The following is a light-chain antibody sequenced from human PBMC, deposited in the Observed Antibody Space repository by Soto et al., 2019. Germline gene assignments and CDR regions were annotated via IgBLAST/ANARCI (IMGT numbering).Light chain of an antibody. CDR2: DAS. Sequence: DIRMTQSPSTLSASVGERASMTCRASQSVNEWRAWYHVRPGEAPKLLIYDASKLEIGVPSRFSGAGSGTEFTLTIVRLQPEDVGTYYCQETNYYFFGPGTKVDIK. J-gene: IGKJ2*01. V-gene: IGKV1-5*01. CDR3: QETNYYF. CDR1: QSVNEW.